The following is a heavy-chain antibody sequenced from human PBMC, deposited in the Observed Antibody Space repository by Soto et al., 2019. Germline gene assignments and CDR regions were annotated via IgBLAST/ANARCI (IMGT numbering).Heavy chain of an antibody. V-gene: IGHV5-51*01. CDR2: IFPGDSNT. D-gene: IGHD1-26*01. CDR3: AKRRNRVGAPFAS. J-gene: IGHJ4*02. Sequence: GESLKISCKDFGDTFTTFWIAWVREMPGKGLEWIGTIFPGDSNTRYNPSFEGQVAISVDKSVGTAYLQWGTLKASDTAMYYCAKRRNRVGAPFASWGQGTLVTV. CDR1: GDTFTTFW.